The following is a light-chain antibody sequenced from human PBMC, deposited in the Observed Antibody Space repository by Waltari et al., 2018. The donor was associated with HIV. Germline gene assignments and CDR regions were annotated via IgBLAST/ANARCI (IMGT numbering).Light chain of an antibody. V-gene: IGLV1-47*01. CDR2: RND. J-gene: IGLJ6*01. Sequence: QSVLTQPPSASGTPGQTVTISCSGSNSNIGNNYVYWYQQFSGRPPKLLNFRNDQRPSGVPDRFSGSKSGTSASLAVSGLRSEDEADYFCSSSDDSLRQYVFGGGTRLTV. CDR1: NSNIGNNY. CDR3: SSSDDSLRQYV.